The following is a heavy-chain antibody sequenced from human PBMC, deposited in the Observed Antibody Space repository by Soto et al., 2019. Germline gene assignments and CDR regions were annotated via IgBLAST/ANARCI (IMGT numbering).Heavy chain of an antibody. Sequence: VQLVESGGGLVKPGGSLRLSCAASGFTFSNAWMTWVRQAPGKGLEWVAVIWYDGSNKYYADSVKGRFTISRDNSKNTLYLQMNSLRAEDTAVYYCARDGYYYDSSGYQPYWGQGTLVTVSS. CDR3: ARDGYYYDSSGYQPY. V-gene: IGHV3-33*08. CDR2: IWYDGSNK. CDR1: GFTFSNAW. J-gene: IGHJ4*02. D-gene: IGHD3-22*01.